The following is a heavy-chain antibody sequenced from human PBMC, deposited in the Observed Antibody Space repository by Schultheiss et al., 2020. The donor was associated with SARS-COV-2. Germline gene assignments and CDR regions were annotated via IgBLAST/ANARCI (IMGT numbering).Heavy chain of an antibody. CDR3: AKDRRRAFYSSDFDY. CDR2: IYSGGST. D-gene: IGHD6-19*01. V-gene: IGHV3-23*03. J-gene: IGHJ4*02. Sequence: GGSLRLSCAASGFTFSSYAMSWVRQAPGKGLEWVSVIYSGGSTYYADSVKGRFTISRDNSKNTLYLQMNSLRAEDTAVYYCAKDRRRAFYSSDFDYWGQGTLVTVSS. CDR1: GFTFSSYA.